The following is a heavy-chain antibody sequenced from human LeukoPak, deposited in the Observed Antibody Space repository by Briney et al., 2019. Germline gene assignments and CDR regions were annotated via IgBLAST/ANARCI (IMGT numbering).Heavy chain of an antibody. CDR2: INTAGSST. J-gene: IGHJ4*02. CDR3: ARPADYGGFEY. CDR1: GXTFSSYW. V-gene: IGHV3-74*01. Sequence: PGGSLRLSCAASGXTFSSYWMHWVRQAPGKGLVWVSRINTAGSSTIYADSVKGRFTISRGNAKNTLYLQMNSLRAEDTAVYYCARPADYGGFEYWGQGTLVTVSS. D-gene: IGHD4-17*01.